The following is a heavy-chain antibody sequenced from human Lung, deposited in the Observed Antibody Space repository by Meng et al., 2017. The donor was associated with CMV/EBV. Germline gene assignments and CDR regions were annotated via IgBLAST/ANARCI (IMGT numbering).Heavy chain of an antibody. V-gene: IGHV1-2*02. CDR2: IKPNSGAT. J-gene: IGHJ4*02. CDR3: ARAPGLSLAAAASDAYFDK. D-gene: IGHD6-13*01. CDR1: GYTFTNYY. Sequence: ASXXVSXKASGYTFTNYYIHWVRQAPGQGLEWMGWIKPNSGATNYVQKFQGRLTVTRETSITTAYMELTRLRSDDTAVYYCARAPGLSLAAAASDAYFDKXGQGXLVTVSS.